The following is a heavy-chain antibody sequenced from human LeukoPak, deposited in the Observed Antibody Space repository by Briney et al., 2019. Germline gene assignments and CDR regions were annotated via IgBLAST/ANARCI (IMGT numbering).Heavy chain of an antibody. Sequence: GGSLRLSCAASGFALSSVRVNSVRQAPGAGLELVSSISSSGSFIYYADSVKGRFTISRDNARNSLFLQMNSLRAEATAVYYCARDLRYCSSASCSENGAFDIWGQGTMVTVSS. CDR2: ISSSGSFI. D-gene: IGHD2-2*01. V-gene: IGHV3-21*01. CDR1: GFALSSVR. J-gene: IGHJ3*02. CDR3: ARDLRYCSSASCSENGAFDI.